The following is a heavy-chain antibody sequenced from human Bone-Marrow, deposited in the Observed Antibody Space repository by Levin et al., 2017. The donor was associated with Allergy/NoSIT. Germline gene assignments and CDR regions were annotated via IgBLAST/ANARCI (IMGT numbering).Heavy chain of an antibody. Sequence: TGGSLRLSRAASGFTFRSRGMDWVRQAPGKGLEWVSVINTGGDNTKYADSVKGRFTISRDNSRDMLYLQMNSLTVEDTSVYYCAKGGQWPHYLDDWGQGTLVTVSS. CDR1: GFTFRSRG. CDR2: INTGGDNT. V-gene: IGHV3-23*01. J-gene: IGHJ4*02. D-gene: IGHD6-19*01. CDR3: AKGGQWPHYLDD.